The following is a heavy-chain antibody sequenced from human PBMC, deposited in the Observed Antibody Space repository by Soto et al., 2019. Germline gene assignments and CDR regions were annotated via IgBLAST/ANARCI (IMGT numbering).Heavy chain of an antibody. D-gene: IGHD6-19*01. V-gene: IGHV3-53*01. CDR3: VQTTGWPGFDF. J-gene: IGHJ4*02. CDR2: IYGGGTT. CDR1: GFAVSSKY. Sequence: PGGSLRLSCAASGFAVSSKYMTWVRQAPGKGLEWVSVIYGGGTTYYADSVKGRFTISRDTSKNTLYLQMNSLRAEDTAVYYCVQTTGWPGFDFWGPGTLVTVSS.